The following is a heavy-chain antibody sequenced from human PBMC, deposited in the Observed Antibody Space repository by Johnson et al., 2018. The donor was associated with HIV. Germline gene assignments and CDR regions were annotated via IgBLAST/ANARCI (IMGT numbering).Heavy chain of an antibody. D-gene: IGHD5-18*01. J-gene: IGHJ3*01. V-gene: IGHV3-15*01. CDR3: ARAPWAGYSDGLLD. CDR1: GFTFSDAW. CDR2: LKSKSDGGTI. Sequence: VQLVESGGGLVQPGGSLRLSCAASGFTFSDAWMNWVRQAPGKGLEWIGRLKSKSDGGTIDYAAPVNGSFTISRDDSKNTLYLQMNSLKTEDTAVYYCARAPWAGYSDGLLDWGQGTMVTVSS.